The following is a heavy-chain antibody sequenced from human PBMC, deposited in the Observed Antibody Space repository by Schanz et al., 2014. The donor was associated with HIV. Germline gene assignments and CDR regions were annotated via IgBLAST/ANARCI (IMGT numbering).Heavy chain of an antibody. V-gene: IGHV3-23*04. CDR2: ISSGGGRT. D-gene: IGHD1-26*01. Sequence: VQLVESGGGVVQPGRSLRLSCTASGLTFSSYGMSWVRQAPGKGLEWVSIISSGGGRTYYADSVKGRFTISGDNSKNTLYLQMNSLRAEDTAVYYCAKEPSGTHWGGPFDYWGQGTLVTVSS. CDR3: AKEPSGTHWGGPFDY. CDR1: GLTFSSYG. J-gene: IGHJ4*02.